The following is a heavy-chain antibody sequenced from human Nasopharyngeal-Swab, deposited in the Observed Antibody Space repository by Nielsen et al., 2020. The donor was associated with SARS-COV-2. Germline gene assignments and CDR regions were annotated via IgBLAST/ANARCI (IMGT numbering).Heavy chain of an antibody. D-gene: IGHD2-2*01. Sequence: SETLSLTCAVYGGSFIGYYWSWIRQPPGKGLEWIGEINHSGSTNYNPSLKSRVTISVDTSKNQFSLKLSSVTAAKTAVYYCARGSYCSSTSCYWDYWGQGTLVTVSS. CDR3: ARGSYCSSTSCYWDY. J-gene: IGHJ4*02. V-gene: IGHV4-34*01. CDR1: GGSFIGYY. CDR2: INHSGST.